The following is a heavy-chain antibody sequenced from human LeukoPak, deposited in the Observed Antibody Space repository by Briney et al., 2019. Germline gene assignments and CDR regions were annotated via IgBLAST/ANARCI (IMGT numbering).Heavy chain of an antibody. D-gene: IGHD6-13*01. V-gene: IGHV3-33*01. CDR3: ARWRSSPQYYFDY. Sequence: PGGSLRLSCAASGFTFSSYVMHWVRQAPGKGLGWVAVIWYDGSNKYYADSVKGRFTISRDNSKNTLYLQMNSLRAEDTAVYYCARWRSSPQYYFDYWGQGTLVTVSS. J-gene: IGHJ4*02. CDR2: IWYDGSNK. CDR1: GFTFSSYV.